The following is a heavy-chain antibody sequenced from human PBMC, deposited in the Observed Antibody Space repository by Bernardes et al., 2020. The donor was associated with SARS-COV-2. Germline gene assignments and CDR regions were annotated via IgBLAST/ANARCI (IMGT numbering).Heavy chain of an antibody. CDR1: GFTFDDYA. Sequence: GGSLRLSCAASGFTFDDYAMHWVRQAPGKGLEWVSGISWNSGSIGYADSVKGRFTISRDNAKNSLYLQMNSLRAEDTALYYCAKLLRGDDAFDIWGQGTMVTVSS. J-gene: IGHJ3*02. CDR3: AKLLRGDDAFDI. CDR2: ISWNSGSI. D-gene: IGHD3-16*01. V-gene: IGHV3-9*01.